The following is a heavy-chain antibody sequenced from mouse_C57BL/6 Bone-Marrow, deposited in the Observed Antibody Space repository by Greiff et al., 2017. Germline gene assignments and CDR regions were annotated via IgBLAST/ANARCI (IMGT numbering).Heavy chain of an antibody. V-gene: IGHV5-16*01. CDR3: ARDASTVVATGYFDV. CDR2: INYDGSST. Sequence: EVKLMESEVGLVQPGSSMKLSCTASGFTFSDYYMAWVRQVPEKGLEWVANINYDGSSTYYLDSLKSRFIISRDNAKNILYLQMSSLKSEDTATYYCARDASTVVATGYFDVWGTGTTVTVSS. CDR1: GFTFSDYY. D-gene: IGHD1-1*01. J-gene: IGHJ1*03.